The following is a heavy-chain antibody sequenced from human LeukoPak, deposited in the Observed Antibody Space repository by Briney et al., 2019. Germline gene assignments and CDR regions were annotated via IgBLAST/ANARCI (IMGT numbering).Heavy chain of an antibody. J-gene: IGHJ6*02. CDR3: ARAAAGTFVKPHYGMDV. CDR1: GGSFSGYY. V-gene: IGHV4-34*01. Sequence: SETLSLTCAVYGGSFSGYYWSWIRQPPGKGLEWIGEINHSGSTNYNPSLKSRVTISVDTSKNQFSLKLSSVTAADTAVYYCARAAAGTFVKPHYGMDVWGQGTTVTVSS. D-gene: IGHD6-13*01. CDR2: INHSGST.